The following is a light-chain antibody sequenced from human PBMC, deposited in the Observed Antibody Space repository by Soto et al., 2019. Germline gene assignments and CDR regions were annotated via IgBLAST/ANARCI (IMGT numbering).Light chain of an antibody. V-gene: IGKV1-39*01. J-gene: IGKJ4*01. CDR2: AVS. Sequence: DIQMTQSPSSRSASVGDRVTITCRASQRISRNLNWYQQKPGKAPKLLIYAVSNLQSGVPSRFSGSGSGSDFPLTITSLQAEDVATYYCQQSYNTPLTFGGGTKVEIK. CDR1: QRISRN. CDR3: QQSYNTPLT.